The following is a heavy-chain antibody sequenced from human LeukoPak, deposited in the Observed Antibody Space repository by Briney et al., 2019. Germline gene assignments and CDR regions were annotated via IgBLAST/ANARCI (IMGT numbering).Heavy chain of an antibody. D-gene: IGHD6-6*01. Sequence: GGSLTLSCAASGFTFRNHWMHWVRQTPGKGPVWVSRISSDRSSTTYADPVKGRFTISRDNAKNTLYLQMNNLRAEDTAMYYFARDHRGTGRPDIDYWCRGTLVIVSS. V-gene: IGHV3-74*03. J-gene: IGHJ4*02. CDR2: ISSDRSST. CDR1: GFTFRNHW. CDR3: ARDHRGTGRPDIDY.